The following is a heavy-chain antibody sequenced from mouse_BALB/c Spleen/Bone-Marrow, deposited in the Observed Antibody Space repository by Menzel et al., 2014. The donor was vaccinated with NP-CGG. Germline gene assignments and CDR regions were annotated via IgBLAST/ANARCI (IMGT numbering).Heavy chain of an antibody. Sequence: QVQLQQSGAELVKPGASVKLSCKTSGYTFTSYWIHWVKQRPGQGLEWIGEINPSNGRTSYNEKFKSKATLAVDTSSSTAYMQLSSLTSEDSAVYYCARANFGNYEVYWGQGSTLTVSS. J-gene: IGHJ2*01. CDR3: ARANFGNYEVY. CDR2: INPSNGRT. D-gene: IGHD2-1*01. V-gene: IGHV1S81*02. CDR1: GYTFTSYW.